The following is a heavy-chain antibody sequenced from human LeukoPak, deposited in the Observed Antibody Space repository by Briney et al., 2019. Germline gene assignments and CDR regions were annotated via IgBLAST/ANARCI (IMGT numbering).Heavy chain of an antibody. J-gene: IGHJ4*02. D-gene: IGHD3-10*01. Sequence: GGSLRLSCAASGFTFTTYGMHWVRQAPGKGLEWVAFLHYDGSNKYYADSVKGRFTISRDNSRNTLYLHMNSLRAEDTAVYYCAKETYGSGTYPFDYWGQGTLVAVSS. CDR1: GFTFTTYG. CDR2: LHYDGSNK. CDR3: AKETYGSGTYPFDY. V-gene: IGHV3-30*02.